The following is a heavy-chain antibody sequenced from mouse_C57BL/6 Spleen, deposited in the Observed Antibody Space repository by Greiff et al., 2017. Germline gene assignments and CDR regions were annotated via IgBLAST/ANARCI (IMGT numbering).Heavy chain of an antibody. V-gene: IGHV3-1*01. CDR2: ISYSGST. CDR3: ARGYGYYWFAY. Sequence: EVQLQESGPGMVKPSQSLSLTCTVTGYSITSGYDWHWIRHFPGNKLEWMGYISYSGSTNYNPSLKSRISITHDTSKNPFFLKLNTVTTEDTATYDCARGYGYYWFAYWGQGTLVTVSA. D-gene: IGHD2-3*01. CDR1: GYSITSGYD. J-gene: IGHJ3*01.